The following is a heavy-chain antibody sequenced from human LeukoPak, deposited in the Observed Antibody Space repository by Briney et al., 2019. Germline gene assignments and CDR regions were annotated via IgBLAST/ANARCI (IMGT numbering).Heavy chain of an antibody. Sequence: SVKVSCKASGGTFSSYAISWERQATGQGLEWMGGIIPIFGTANYAQKFQGGVTITADESTSTAYMVLSSLRSEDTAVYYCARKVEAGLEAFDIWGQGTMVTVSS. CDR2: IIPIFGTA. CDR1: GGTFSSYA. CDR3: ARKVEAGLEAFDI. V-gene: IGHV1-69*13. J-gene: IGHJ3*02. D-gene: IGHD6-19*01.